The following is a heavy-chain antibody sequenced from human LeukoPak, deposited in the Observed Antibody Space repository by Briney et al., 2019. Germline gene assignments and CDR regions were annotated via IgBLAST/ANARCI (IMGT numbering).Heavy chain of an antibody. Sequence: PGGSLRLSCAASGFTFSSYSMNWVRQAPGKGLEWVSSISSSSSYIYYADSVKGRFTISRDNAKNSLYLQMNSLRAEDTAVYYCAREAYDFTPLNAFDIWGQGTMVTVSS. J-gene: IGHJ3*02. CDR3: AREAYDFTPLNAFDI. CDR2: ISSSSSYI. CDR1: GFTFSSYS. V-gene: IGHV3-21*01. D-gene: IGHD3/OR15-3a*01.